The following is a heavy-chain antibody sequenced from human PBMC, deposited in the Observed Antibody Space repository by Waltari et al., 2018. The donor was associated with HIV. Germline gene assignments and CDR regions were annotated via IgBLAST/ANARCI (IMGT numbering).Heavy chain of an antibody. Sequence: HVQLEQWGAGLLKPSETLSLTCAVYGGSVDRDYWSGLRQSPGKRLEWIGEVSHSGIVSYNPSLRSRVSIFEDASKNQFSLNVTSMTAADTAVYYCAGGSGTFAGSRGRFDPWGQGTLVIVST. CDR1: GGSVDRDY. CDR2: VSHSGIV. D-gene: IGHD3-3*02. CDR3: AGGSGTFAGSRGRFDP. J-gene: IGHJ5*02. V-gene: IGHV4-34*01.